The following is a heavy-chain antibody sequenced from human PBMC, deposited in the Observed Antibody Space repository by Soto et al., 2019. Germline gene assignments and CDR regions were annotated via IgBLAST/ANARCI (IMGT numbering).Heavy chain of an antibody. CDR3: ARHGQILEWLLTLGYYYMDV. D-gene: IGHD3-3*01. CDR2: IYYSGST. CDR1: GGSISSYY. Sequence: SETLSLTCTVSGGSISSYYWSWIRQPPGKGLEWIGYIYYSGSTNYNPSLKSRVTISVDTSKNQFSLKLSSVTAADTAVYYCARHGQILEWLLTLGYYYMDVWGKGTTVTVSS. V-gene: IGHV4-59*08. J-gene: IGHJ6*03.